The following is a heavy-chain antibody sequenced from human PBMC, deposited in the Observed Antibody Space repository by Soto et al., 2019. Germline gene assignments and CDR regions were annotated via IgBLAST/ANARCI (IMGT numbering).Heavy chain of an antibody. CDR1: GFTFSSYW. D-gene: IGHD3-10*01. CDR2: IKQDGSEK. CDR3: AREGFRGGRSYYGMDV. V-gene: IGHV3-7*04. J-gene: IGHJ6*02. Sequence: EVQLVESGGGLVQPGGSLRLSCAASGFTFSSYWMSWVRQAPGKGLEWVANIKQDGSEKYYVDSVKGRFTISRDNAKNSLYLQMNSLRAEDTAVYYCAREGFRGGRSYYGMDVWGQGTTVTVSS.